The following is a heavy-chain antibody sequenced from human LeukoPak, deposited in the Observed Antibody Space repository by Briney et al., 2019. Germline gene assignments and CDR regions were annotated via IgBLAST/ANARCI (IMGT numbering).Heavy chain of an antibody. CDR1: GGSFSGYY. CDR3: AREASRAAVT. D-gene: IGHD6-13*01. CDR2: IYYSGST. Sequence: SETLSLTCAVYGGSFSGYYWSWIRQPPGKGLEWIGYIYYSGSTNYNPSLKSRVTISVDTSKNQFSLKLSSVTAADTAVYYCAREASRAAVTWGQGTLVTVSS. J-gene: IGHJ5*02. V-gene: IGHV4-59*01.